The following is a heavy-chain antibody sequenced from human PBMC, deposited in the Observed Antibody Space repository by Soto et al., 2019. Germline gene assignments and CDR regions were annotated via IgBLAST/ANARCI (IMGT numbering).Heavy chain of an antibody. J-gene: IGHJ4*02. D-gene: IGHD3-3*01. CDR1: GYTFTSYA. Sequence: QVQLVQSGAEVKKPGASVKVSCKASGYTFTSYAMHWVRQAPGQRLEWMGWINAGNGNTKYSQKFQGRVTITRDTSTSTAYMELSSLRSEDTAVYYCARVSGYYAPDYWGQGTLVTVSS. CDR2: INAGNGNT. V-gene: IGHV1-3*01. CDR3: ARVSGYYAPDY.